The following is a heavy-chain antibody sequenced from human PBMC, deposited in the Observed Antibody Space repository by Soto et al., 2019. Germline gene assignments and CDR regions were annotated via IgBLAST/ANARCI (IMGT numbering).Heavy chain of an antibody. CDR3: AKDWGYCSGGSCYPLDFDY. V-gene: IGHV3-30*18. J-gene: IGHJ4*02. Sequence: GGSLRLSCAASGFTFSIYGMHWVRQAPGKGLEWVAVISYDGSNKYYADSVKGRFTISRDNSKNTLYLQMNSLRAEDTAVYYCAKDWGYCSGGSCYPLDFDYWGQGTLVTVSS. CDR2: ISYDGSNK. CDR1: GFTFSIYG. D-gene: IGHD2-15*01.